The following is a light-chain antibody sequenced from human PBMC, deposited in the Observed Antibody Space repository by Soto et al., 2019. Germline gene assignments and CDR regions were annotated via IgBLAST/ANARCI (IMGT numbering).Light chain of an antibody. Sequence: ALQLTQSPSSLSASVGDKVTITCRASQGIRSALDWYQQKPGKSPRLLIYDASSLENGVPSRFSGSGSGTDFTLTISSLQPEDSATYFCQQFDSYVPITFGQGTRLEI. CDR1: QGIRSA. CDR2: DAS. CDR3: QQFDSYVPIT. V-gene: IGKV1-13*02. J-gene: IGKJ5*01.